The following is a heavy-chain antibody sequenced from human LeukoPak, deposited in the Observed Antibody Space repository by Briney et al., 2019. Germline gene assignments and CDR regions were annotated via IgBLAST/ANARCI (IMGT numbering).Heavy chain of an antibody. CDR1: GFSFSTYG. Sequence: GGSLRLSCAASGFSFSTYGFHWVRQAPGKGLEWVTFIRFDGGKKNYADSVKGRFAVSRDNSKNTVYLQMNSLRAEDTAIYYCAKDGDSTGYYSSYYNHMDVWGKGTSVTISS. J-gene: IGHJ6*03. D-gene: IGHD3-22*01. V-gene: IGHV3-30*02. CDR3: AKDGDSTGYYSSYYNHMDV. CDR2: IRFDGGKK.